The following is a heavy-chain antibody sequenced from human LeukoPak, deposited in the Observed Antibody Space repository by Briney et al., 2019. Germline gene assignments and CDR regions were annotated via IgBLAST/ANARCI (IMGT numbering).Heavy chain of an antibody. D-gene: IGHD2-15*01. CDR1: GFTFSSYG. Sequence: GGSLRLSXAASGFTFSSYGMHWVRQAPGKGLEWVAFIRYDGSNKYYADSVKGRFTISRDNAKNSLYLQMNSLRAEDTAVYYCARDLEVAAAPDYWGQGTLVTVSS. CDR3: ARDLEVAAAPDY. CDR2: IRYDGSNK. J-gene: IGHJ4*02. V-gene: IGHV3-30*02.